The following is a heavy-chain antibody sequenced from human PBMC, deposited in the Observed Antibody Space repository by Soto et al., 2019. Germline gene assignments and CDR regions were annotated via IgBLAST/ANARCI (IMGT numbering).Heavy chain of an antibody. V-gene: IGHV4-34*01. D-gene: IGHD3-22*01. Sequence: PSETLSLTCAVYGGSFSGYYWSWIRQPPGKGLEWIGEINHSGSTNYNPSLKSRVTVSVDTSKNQFSLKLSSVTAADTAVYYCARDPYYDSRNFDDWGQGTLVTVSS. CDR1: GGSFSGYY. J-gene: IGHJ4*02. CDR2: INHSGST. CDR3: ARDPYYDSRNFDD.